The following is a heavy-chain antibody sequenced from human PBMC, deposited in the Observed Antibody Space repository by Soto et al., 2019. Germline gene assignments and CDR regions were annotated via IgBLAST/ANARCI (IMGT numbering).Heavy chain of an antibody. D-gene: IGHD2-15*01. Sequence: QVQLQESGPGLVKPSETLSLTCTVSGGSISSYYWSWIRQPPGKGLEWIGYIYYSGSTNYNPSLKSRVTIAVDTSKNQFSLKLSSVTAADTAVYYCARGEYCSGGSCGLFDYWGQGTLVTVSS. CDR3: ARGEYCSGGSCGLFDY. J-gene: IGHJ4*02. CDR1: GGSISSYY. V-gene: IGHV4-59*01. CDR2: IYYSGST.